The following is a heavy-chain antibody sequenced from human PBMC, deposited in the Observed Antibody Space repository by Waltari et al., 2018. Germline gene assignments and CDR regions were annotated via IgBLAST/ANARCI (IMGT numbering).Heavy chain of an antibody. Sequence: EVQLVESGGGLVQPGGSLRLSCAASGFTFSSYEMNWVRQAPGKGLEWVSYISSSGSTIYYADSVKGRFNISRDNAKNSLYLQMNSLRAEDTAVYYCARGKGSLWFREFSLGYWGQGTLVTVSS. CDR1: GFTFSSYE. CDR2: ISSSGSTI. D-gene: IGHD3-10*01. V-gene: IGHV3-48*03. CDR3: ARGKGSLWFREFSLGY. J-gene: IGHJ4*02.